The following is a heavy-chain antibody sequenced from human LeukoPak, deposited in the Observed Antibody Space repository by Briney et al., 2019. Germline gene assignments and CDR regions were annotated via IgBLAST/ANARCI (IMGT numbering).Heavy chain of an antibody. CDR1: GFNVSTNY. CDR3: ARDIAFGELPILWAFDI. D-gene: IGHD3-10*01. J-gene: IGHJ3*02. Sequence: AGGSLRLSCAASGFNVSTNYMSWVRQAPGKGLEWVSVIYSGGSTYYADSVKGRFTISRDNSKNTLYLQMNSLRPEDTAVYYCARDIAFGELPILWAFDIWGQGTMVTVSS. V-gene: IGHV3-66*01. CDR2: IYSGGST.